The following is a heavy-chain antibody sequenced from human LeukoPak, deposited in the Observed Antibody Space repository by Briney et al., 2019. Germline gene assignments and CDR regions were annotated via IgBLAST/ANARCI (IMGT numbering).Heavy chain of an antibody. CDR3: ATVANYDILTGGGYAFDI. J-gene: IGHJ3*02. V-gene: IGHV1-2*02. Sequence: GASVKVSCKASGYTFTGYYMHWVRQAPGQGLEWMGWINPNSGGTNYAQKFQGRVTMTRDTSISTAYMELSRLRSDDTAVYYCATVANYDILTGGGYAFDIWGQGTMVTVSS. D-gene: IGHD3-9*01. CDR1: GYTFTGYY. CDR2: INPNSGGT.